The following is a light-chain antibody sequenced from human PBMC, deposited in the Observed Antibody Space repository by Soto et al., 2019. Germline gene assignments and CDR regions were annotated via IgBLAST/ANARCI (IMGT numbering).Light chain of an antibody. J-gene: IGKJ1*01. V-gene: IGKV3-15*01. CDR3: QQYHNWPPWT. Sequence: EIVMTQSPATLSVSPGERATPSCRASQSVSSNLAWYQQKPGQAPRLLIYGASTRATGIPARFSGSGSGTEFTLTISSLQSEDFAVYYCQQYHNWPPWTFGQGTKVEIK. CDR1: QSVSSN. CDR2: GAS.